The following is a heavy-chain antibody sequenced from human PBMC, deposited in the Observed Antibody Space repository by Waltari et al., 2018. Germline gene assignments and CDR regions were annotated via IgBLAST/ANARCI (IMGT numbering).Heavy chain of an antibody. V-gene: IGHV3-7*01. CDR2: IKQDGSEK. J-gene: IGHJ4*02. D-gene: IGHD6-19*01. CDR1: GFTLSSFW. CDR3: ATSGWYCFDY. Sequence: EVQLVESGGGLVQPGGSLSLSCPSSGFTLSSFWMNWVRQTPGKGLEGVAGIKQDGSEKYYADSVKGRFTISRDNAKNSLYLQMNSLRAEDTAVYYCATSGWYCFDYWGQGTLVTVSS.